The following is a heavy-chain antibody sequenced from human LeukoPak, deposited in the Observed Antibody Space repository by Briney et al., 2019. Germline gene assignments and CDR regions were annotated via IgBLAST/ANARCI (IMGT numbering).Heavy chain of an antibody. CDR3: VYFDY. V-gene: IGHV3-23*01. J-gene: IGHJ4*02. CDR1: GFTFSDYY. Sequence: GGSLRLSCAASGFTFSDYYMSWIRQAPGKGLEWVSAISGSGNNTDYADSVKGRFTISRDNSKNTLYLQMNSLRVEDTAVYYCVYFDYWGQGTLVTVSS. CDR2: ISGSGNNT.